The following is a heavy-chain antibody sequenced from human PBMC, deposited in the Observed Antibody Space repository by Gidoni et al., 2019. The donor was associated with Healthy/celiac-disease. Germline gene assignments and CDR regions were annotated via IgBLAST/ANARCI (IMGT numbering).Heavy chain of an antibody. Sequence: QVQLQESGAGLVKPSGTLSLTCAVSGGSISSSNWWSWVRQPPGKGLEWIGKIYHSGSTHYNPSLKSRVTISVDKSKNQFSLKLSSVTAADTAVYYCARVQATTVRYYYYGMDVWGQGTTVTVSS. CDR3: ARVQATTVRYYYYGMDV. CDR2: IYHSGST. V-gene: IGHV4-4*02. D-gene: IGHD5-12*01. CDR1: GGSISSSNW. J-gene: IGHJ6*02.